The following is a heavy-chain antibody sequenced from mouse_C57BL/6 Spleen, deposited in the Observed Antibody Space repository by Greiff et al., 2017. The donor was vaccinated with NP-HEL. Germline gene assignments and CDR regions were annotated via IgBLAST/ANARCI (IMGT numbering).Heavy chain of an antibody. J-gene: IGHJ2*01. Sequence: QVQLKQSGPELVKPGASVKISCKASGYSFTSYYIHWVKQRPGQGLEWIGWIYPGSGNTKYNEKFKGKATLTADTSSSTAYMQLSGLTSEDSAVYYCARGLRNYFDYWGQGTTLTVSS. CDR3: ARGLRNYFDY. CDR2: IYPGSGNT. D-gene: IGHD2-4*01. CDR1: GYSFTSYY. V-gene: IGHV1-66*01.